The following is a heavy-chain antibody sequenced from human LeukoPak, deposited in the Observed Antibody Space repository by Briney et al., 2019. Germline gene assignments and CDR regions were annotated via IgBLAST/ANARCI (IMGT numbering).Heavy chain of an antibody. CDR2: IYHSGST. Sequence: PSETLSLTCAVYSGSFSGYYWSWIRQPPGKGLEWIGEIYHSGSTNYNPSLKSRVTISVDTSKNQFSLKLNSVIAAYTAVYYCARGFATMVRGVVLDFWGQGTLVTVSS. J-gene: IGHJ4*02. CDR3: ARGFATMVRGVVLDF. CDR1: SGSFSGYY. D-gene: IGHD3-10*01. V-gene: IGHV4-34*01.